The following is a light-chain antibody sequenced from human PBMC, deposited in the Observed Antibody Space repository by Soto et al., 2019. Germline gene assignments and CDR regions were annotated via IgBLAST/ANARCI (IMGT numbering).Light chain of an antibody. Sequence: QSVLTQPASVSGSPGQSITITCTGSASNIGGYNLVSWYQHHAGKAPEVIIYEGVKRPSGVSNRFSGFKSGTTASLTISGLQAEDEADYYCCSYVGATTYVFGSGTKLTVL. CDR1: ASNIGGYNL. CDR2: EGV. V-gene: IGLV2-23*01. J-gene: IGLJ1*01. CDR3: CSYVGATTYV.